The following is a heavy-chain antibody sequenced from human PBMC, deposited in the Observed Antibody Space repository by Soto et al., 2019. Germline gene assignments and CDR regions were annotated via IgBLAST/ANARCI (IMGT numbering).Heavy chain of an antibody. CDR2: ISNHGGST. CDR1: GFTFSSFA. J-gene: IGHJ6*02. V-gene: IGHV3-64D*06. CDR3: VKSFVASIRGFSYYYGWDV. Sequence: GGFLRLPCSASGFTFSSFAMHWVRQAPDKGLHYVSAISNHGGSTYSADSVKGRFTMSRDNSKSTLFIQMSNLSLGDTDGYYSVKSFVASIRGFSYYYGWDVWGQGTTVTVSS. D-gene: IGHD2-21*01.